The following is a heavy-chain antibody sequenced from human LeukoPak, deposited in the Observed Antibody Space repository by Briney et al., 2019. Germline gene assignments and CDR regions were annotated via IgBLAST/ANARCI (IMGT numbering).Heavy chain of an antibody. CDR2: IKADGSEK. J-gene: IGHJ4*02. D-gene: IGHD4-17*01. V-gene: IGHV3-7*01. CDR1: GFSFSSSW. CDR3: ARDRGYGDIKPIDY. Sequence: PGGSLRLSCAASGFSFSSSWMIWVRQAPGKGPEWVANIKADGSEKHYVDSVKGRFSISRDNAKNSLYLQMNSLRAEDTAVYYCARDRGYGDIKPIDYWGQGTLVTVSS.